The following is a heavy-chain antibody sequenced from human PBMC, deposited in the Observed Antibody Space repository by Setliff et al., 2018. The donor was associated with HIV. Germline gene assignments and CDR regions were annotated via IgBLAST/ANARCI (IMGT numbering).Heavy chain of an antibody. D-gene: IGHD6-6*01. CDR2: IYTSAST. Sequence: SETLSLTCTVPGGPISNYYWSWIRQPAGKGLEWIGRIYTSASTNYNPSLKSRVTMSVDTSKNQFSLKLSSVTAADTAVYYCARATSSPGSTPAWGQGILVTVSS. CDR1: GGPISNYY. V-gene: IGHV4-4*07. J-gene: IGHJ5*02. CDR3: ARATSSPGSTPA.